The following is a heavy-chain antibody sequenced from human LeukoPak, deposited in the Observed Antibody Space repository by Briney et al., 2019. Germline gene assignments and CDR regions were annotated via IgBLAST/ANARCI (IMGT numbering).Heavy chain of an antibody. V-gene: IGHV3-48*04. J-gene: IGHJ4*02. Sequence: GGSLRLSCAASGFTFSSYAMSWVRQAPGKGLEWVSYISSSSSTIYYADSVKGRFTISRDNAKNSLYLQMNSLRAEDTAVYYCARARSSGWDYWGQGTLVTVSS. CDR1: GFTFSSYA. CDR2: ISSSSSTI. D-gene: IGHD6-19*01. CDR3: ARARSSGWDY.